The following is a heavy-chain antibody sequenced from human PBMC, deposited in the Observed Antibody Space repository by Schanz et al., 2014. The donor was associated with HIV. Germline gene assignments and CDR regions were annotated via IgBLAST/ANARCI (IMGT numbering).Heavy chain of an antibody. Sequence: EVQLVESGGGLVQPGRSLRLSCAASGFIFDDYAMHWVRQAPGKGLEWVSGINWRSDSIGYVDSVKGRFTVARDTAKNSLYLQMNSLRFADTAVYYCVRGDTVFESWGQGTLVTVS. J-gene: IGHJ4*02. CDR3: VRGDTVFES. V-gene: IGHV3-9*01. CDR2: INWRSDSI. CDR1: GFIFDDYA. D-gene: IGHD5-18*01.